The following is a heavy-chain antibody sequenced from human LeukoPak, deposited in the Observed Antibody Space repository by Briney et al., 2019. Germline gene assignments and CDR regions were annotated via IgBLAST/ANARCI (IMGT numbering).Heavy chain of an antibody. V-gene: IGHV1-69*13. Sequence: SVKVSCTASGYTFTSYYMHWVRQAPGQGLEWMGGIIPIFGTANYAQKFQGRVTITADESTSTAYMELSSLRSEDTAVYYCARERSGWYAYDYWGQGTLVTVSS. CDR1: GYTFTSYY. CDR3: ARERSGWYAYDY. CDR2: IIPIFGTA. J-gene: IGHJ4*02. D-gene: IGHD6-19*01.